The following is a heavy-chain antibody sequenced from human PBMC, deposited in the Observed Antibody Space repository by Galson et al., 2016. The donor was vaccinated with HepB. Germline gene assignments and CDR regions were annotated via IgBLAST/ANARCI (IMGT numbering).Heavy chain of an antibody. CDR1: GFTFSNYA. CDR3: AREDSSGYYYFDY. D-gene: IGHD3-22*01. V-gene: IGHV3-23*01. Sequence: SLRLSCAASGFTFSNYAMSWVRQAPGKGLEWVSSISGSGGSTYYADSVKGRFTISRDNSKNTLYLQMNSLRAEDTAVYYCAREDSSGYYYFDYWGQGTLVTVSS. J-gene: IGHJ4*02. CDR2: ISGSGGST.